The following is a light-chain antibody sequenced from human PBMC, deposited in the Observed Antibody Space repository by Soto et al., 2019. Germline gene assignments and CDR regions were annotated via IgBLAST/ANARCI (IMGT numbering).Light chain of an antibody. CDR2: DVS. CDR3: SSYTSSSTPDV. V-gene: IGLV2-14*01. J-gene: IGLJ1*01. Sequence: QSALPQPASGSGSPGQSITISCTGTSSDVGGYNYVSWYQQHPGKDPKLMIYDVSNRPSGVSNRFSGSKSGNIASLNISELQAEDEAEYYCSSYTSSSTPDVFGTGTKVTVL. CDR1: SSDVGGYNY.